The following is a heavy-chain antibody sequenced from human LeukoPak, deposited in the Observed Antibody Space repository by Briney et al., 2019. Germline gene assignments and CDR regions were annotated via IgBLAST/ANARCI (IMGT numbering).Heavy chain of an antibody. CDR1: GGSITVYY. CDR3: ARQRPGWYYFDY. CDR2: IYYSGST. Sequence: PSETLSLTCTVSGGSITVYYWSWIRQPPGKGLEWIGYIYYSGSTNYNPSLKSRVTISVDTSKNQFSLKLSSVTAADTAVYYCARQRPGWYYFDYWGQGTLVTVSS. J-gene: IGHJ4*02. V-gene: IGHV4-59*08.